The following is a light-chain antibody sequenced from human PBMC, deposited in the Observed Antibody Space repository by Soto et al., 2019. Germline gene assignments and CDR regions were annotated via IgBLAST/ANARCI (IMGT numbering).Light chain of an antibody. CDR2: EVS. CDR3: SSYAGSNNVV. Sequence: QSALTQPPSASGSPGQSVTISCTGTSSDLGGYNYVSWYQQHPGKAPKLMINEVSKRPSGVPDRVSGSKSGNTASLTVSGLQAEDEADYYCSSYAGSNNVVFGGGTKLTVL. CDR1: SSDLGGYNY. V-gene: IGLV2-8*01. J-gene: IGLJ2*01.